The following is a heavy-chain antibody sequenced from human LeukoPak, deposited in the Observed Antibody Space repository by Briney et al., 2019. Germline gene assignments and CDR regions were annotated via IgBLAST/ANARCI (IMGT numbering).Heavy chain of an antibody. V-gene: IGHV3-21*01. CDR3: ASISYDISGYYDY. D-gene: IGHD3-22*01. CDR2: ISSSRSYI. J-gene: IGHJ4*02. Sequence: PGGSLRLSCAASGFTFSSYSMNWVRQAPGKGLEWVSSISSSRSYIYYADSVKGRFTIARDNAKNTLYLQMNSLRAEDTAVYFCASISYDISGYYDYWGQGTLVTVSS. CDR1: GFTFSSYS.